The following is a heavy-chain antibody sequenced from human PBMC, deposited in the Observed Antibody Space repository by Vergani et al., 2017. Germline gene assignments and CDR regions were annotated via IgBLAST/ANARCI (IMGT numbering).Heavy chain of an antibody. V-gene: IGHV4-59*01. CDR3: AREGGGSGDPVDY. CDR1: GGSISSYY. CDR2: IYYSGST. Sequence: QVQLQESGPGLVKASETLSLTCTVSGGSISSYYWSWIRQPPGKGLEWIGYIYYSGSTNYNPSLKSRVTISVDTSKNQFSLKLSSVTAADTAVYYCAREGGGSGDPVDYWGQGTLVTVSS. D-gene: IGHD3-10*01. J-gene: IGHJ4*02.